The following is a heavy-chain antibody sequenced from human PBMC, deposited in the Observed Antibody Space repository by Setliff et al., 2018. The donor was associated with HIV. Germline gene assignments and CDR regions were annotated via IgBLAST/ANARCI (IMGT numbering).Heavy chain of an antibody. V-gene: IGHV3-9*01. CDR1: GFTFSSYA. CDR3: VKDYAHLYAFDI. J-gene: IGHJ3*02. D-gene: IGHD3-16*01. Sequence: SLRLSCAASGFTFSSYAMTWVRQAPGKGLEWICGISWSSGNIVYADSVKGRFTISRDNAKNSLYLQMNSLRVEDTAFYYCVKDYAHLYAFDIWGQGTMVTVSS. CDR2: ISWSSGNI.